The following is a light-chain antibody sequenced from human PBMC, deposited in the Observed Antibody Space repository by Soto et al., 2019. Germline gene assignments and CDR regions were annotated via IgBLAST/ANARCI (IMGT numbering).Light chain of an antibody. CDR1: QSISSW. Sequence: DIQMTQSPSTLSASVGDRVTITCRASQSISSWLAWYQQKAGKAPKLLIYRASSLESGVPSRFNGSGSGIEFTLTITSLQPDDFATYYCQQYNSWTFGQGTKVEIK. CDR3: QQYNSWT. J-gene: IGKJ1*01. CDR2: RAS. V-gene: IGKV1-5*03.